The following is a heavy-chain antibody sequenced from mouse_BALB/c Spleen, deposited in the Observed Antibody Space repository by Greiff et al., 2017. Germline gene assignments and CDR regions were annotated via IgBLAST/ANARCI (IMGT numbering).Heavy chain of an antibody. CDR2: INPGSGGT. V-gene: IGHV1-54*01. J-gene: IGHJ3*01. CDR3: ASHYGNYSAWFAY. CDR1: GYAFTNYL. Sequence: LVESGAELVRPGTSVKVSCKASGYAFTNYLIEWVKQRPGQGLEWIGVINPGSGGTNYNEKFKGKATLTADKSSSTAYMQLSSLTSDDSAVYFCASHYGNYSAWFAYWGQGTLVTVSA. D-gene: IGHD2-1*01.